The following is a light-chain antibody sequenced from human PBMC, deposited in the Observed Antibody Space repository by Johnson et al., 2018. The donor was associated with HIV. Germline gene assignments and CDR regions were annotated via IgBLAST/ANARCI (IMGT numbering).Light chain of an antibody. V-gene: IGLV1-51*01. CDR1: SSNIGNNY. J-gene: IGLJ1*01. CDR2: DNN. Sequence: QSVLTQPPSVSAAPGQKVTISCSGSSSNIGNNYVSWYQQLPGTAPKLLIYDNNKRPSGIPDRFSGSKSGTSATLGITGLQTGDEADYYCGTWDSRLSAGHVLETGTKVTVL. CDR3: GTWDSRLSAGHV.